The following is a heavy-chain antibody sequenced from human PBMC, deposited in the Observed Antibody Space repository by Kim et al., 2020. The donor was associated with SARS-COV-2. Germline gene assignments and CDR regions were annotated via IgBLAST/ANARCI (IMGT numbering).Heavy chain of an antibody. Sequence: GGSLRLSCAASGFTFHSYAMHWVRQAPGQGMEWVAIIWYDGSNKFYADSVKGRFTISRDNSENTLYLQMNSLRAEDTAVYYCARGWNYFDSSAYYFDYWGQGSRVTVSS. J-gene: IGHJ4*02. CDR1: GFTFHSYA. CDR3: ARGWNYFDSSAYYFDY. D-gene: IGHD3-22*01. CDR2: IWYDGSNK. V-gene: IGHV3-33*01.